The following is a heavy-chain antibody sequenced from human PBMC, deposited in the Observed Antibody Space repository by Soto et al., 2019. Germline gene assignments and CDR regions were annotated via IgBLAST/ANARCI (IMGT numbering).Heavy chain of an antibody. D-gene: IGHD6-13*01. Sequence: SVKVSCKASGGTFSNHAINWVRQAPGQGLEWMGRIIPIFTTTNYAQKFQGRVTITADESTITAYMELSSLKHDDTAVYYCAREVAADGTFREDVFDIWGQGTLVTVS. CDR2: IIPIFTTT. V-gene: IGHV1-69*13. CDR3: AREVAADGTFREDVFDI. J-gene: IGHJ3*02. CDR1: GGTFSNHA.